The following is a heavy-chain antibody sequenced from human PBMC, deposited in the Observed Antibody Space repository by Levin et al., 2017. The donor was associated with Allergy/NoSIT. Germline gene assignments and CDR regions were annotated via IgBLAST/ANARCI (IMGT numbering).Heavy chain of an antibody. J-gene: IGHJ4*02. V-gene: IGHV4-31*03. CDR3: AREYPVVPAAPDGGYFDY. Sequence: SETLSLTCTVSGGSISSGGYYWSWIRQHPGKGLEWIGYIYYSGSTYYNPSLKSRVTISVDTSKNQFSLKLSSVTAADTAVYYCAREYPVVPAAPDGGYFDYWGQGTLVTVSS. CDR1: GGSISSGGYY. CDR2: IYYSGST. D-gene: IGHD2-2*01.